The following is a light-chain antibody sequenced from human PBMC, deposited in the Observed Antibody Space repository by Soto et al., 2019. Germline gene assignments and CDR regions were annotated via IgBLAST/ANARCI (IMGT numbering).Light chain of an antibody. CDR3: TSYTSSSTLDV. Sequence: QSALTQPASVSGAPGQSITISCTGTSSDVCGYNYVSWYQQHPGKAPKIMIYEVSNRPLGVSNRFSGSKSGNTASLTISGLQAEDEADYYCTSYTSSSTLDVFGTGTKVTVL. CDR1: SSDVCGYNY. CDR2: EVS. J-gene: IGLJ1*01. V-gene: IGLV2-14*01.